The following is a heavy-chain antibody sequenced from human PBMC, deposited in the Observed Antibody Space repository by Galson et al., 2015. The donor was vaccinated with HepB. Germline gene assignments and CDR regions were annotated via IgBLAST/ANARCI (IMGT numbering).Heavy chain of an antibody. Sequence: SLRLSCAASGFTFSSYAMHWVRQAPGKGLEWVAVISNDGSNKYYADSVKGRFTISRDNSKNTLYLQMNSLRAEDTAVYHCARVGRCSSTSCYPLYGYYGMDVWGQGTTVTVSS. CDR1: GFTFSSYA. CDR3: ARVGRCSSTSCYPLYGYYGMDV. D-gene: IGHD2-2*01. J-gene: IGHJ6*02. CDR2: ISNDGSNK. V-gene: IGHV3-30*04.